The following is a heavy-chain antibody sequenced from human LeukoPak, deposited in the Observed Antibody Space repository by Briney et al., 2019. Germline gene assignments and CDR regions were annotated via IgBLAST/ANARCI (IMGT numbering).Heavy chain of an antibody. V-gene: IGHV3-11*04. Sequence: GGSLRLSCAASGFTFSDYYMSWIRQAPGKGLEWVSYISGSGRTIYYADSVKGRFTISRDNAKNSLYLQMNSLRAEDTAVYYCARKGGQYCSGGSCYSGAFDIWGQGTMVTVSS. CDR3: ARKGGQYCSGGSCYSGAFDI. CDR2: ISGSGRTI. J-gene: IGHJ3*02. CDR1: GFTFSDYY. D-gene: IGHD2-15*01.